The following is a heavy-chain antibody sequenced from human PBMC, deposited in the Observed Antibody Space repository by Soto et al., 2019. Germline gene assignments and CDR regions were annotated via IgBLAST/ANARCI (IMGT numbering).Heavy chain of an antibody. Sequence: PGGSLRLSCAASGFTFSSYAMHWVRQAPGKGLEYVSAISSNGGSTYYADSVKGRFTISRDNSKNTLYLQMGSLRAEDMAVYYCARARGSYFDYWGQGTLVTVSS. V-gene: IGHV3-64*02. CDR3: ARARGSYFDY. CDR1: GFTFSSYA. CDR2: ISSNGGST. J-gene: IGHJ4*02. D-gene: IGHD1-26*01.